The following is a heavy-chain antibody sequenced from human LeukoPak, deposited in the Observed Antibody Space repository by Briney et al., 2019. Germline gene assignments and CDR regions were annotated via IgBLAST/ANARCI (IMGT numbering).Heavy chain of an antibody. V-gene: IGHV6-1*01. CDR1: GVSVSSNSAA. Sequence: SQTLSLTCAISGVSVSSNSAAWNWIRQSPSRGLEWLVRTYYRSKWYNDYAVSVKRRITINPETSNNQFSLQLNSVTHEGTAVYCCARSFEYYDSSGYYYFDYWGQGTLVTVSS. CDR2: TYYRSKWYN. D-gene: IGHD3-22*01. J-gene: IGHJ4*02. CDR3: ARSFEYYDSSGYYYFDY.